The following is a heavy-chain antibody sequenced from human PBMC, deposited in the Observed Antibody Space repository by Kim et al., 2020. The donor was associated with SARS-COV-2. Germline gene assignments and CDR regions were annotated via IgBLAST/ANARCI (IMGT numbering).Heavy chain of an antibody. D-gene: IGHD6-13*01. CDR2: IGSAGDT. CDR3: ARGGLPAAGWYPVWYFDL. V-gene: IGHV3-13*01. J-gene: IGHJ2*01. CDR1: GFTFSGYD. Sequence: GGSLRLSCAASGFTFSGYDMHWVRQVTGKGLEWVSAIGSAGDTYYPGSVKGRFSISRENAKNSLYLQMNSLRAGDTAVYYCARGGLPAAGWYPVWYFDLWGRGTLVTVSS.